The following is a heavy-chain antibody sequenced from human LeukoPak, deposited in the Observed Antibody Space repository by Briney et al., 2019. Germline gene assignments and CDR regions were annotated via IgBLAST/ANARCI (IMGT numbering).Heavy chain of an antibody. Sequence: SETLSLTCAVSGYSISRGYYWALIRQPPGKGLEWIGTVYHTGSTYYNPSLDSRVTISVDTSKNEFSLNLKSVTAADTAVYYCARAGWIITSGIDYWGRGALVTVSS. CDR1: GYSISRGYY. J-gene: IGHJ4*02. D-gene: IGHD3-10*01. V-gene: IGHV4-38-2*01. CDR3: ARAGWIITSGIDY. CDR2: VYHTGST.